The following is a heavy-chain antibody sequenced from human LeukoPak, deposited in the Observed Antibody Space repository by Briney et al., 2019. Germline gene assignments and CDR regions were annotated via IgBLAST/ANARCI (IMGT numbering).Heavy chain of an antibody. CDR2: ISSSGSTI. J-gene: IGHJ3*02. CDR1: GFTFSDYY. V-gene: IGHV3-11*04. Sequence: PGGSLRLSCAASGFTFSDYYVSWIRQAPGKGLEWVSYISSSGSTIYYADSVKGRFTISRDNSKNTLYLQMNSLRAEDTAVYYCARPSCGGDCYSNHAFDIWGQGTMVTVSS. D-gene: IGHD2-21*02. CDR3: ARPSCGGDCYSNHAFDI.